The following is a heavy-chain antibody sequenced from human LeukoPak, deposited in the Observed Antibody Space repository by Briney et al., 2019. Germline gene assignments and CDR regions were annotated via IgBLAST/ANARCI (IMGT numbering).Heavy chain of an antibody. D-gene: IGHD4-17*01. CDR1: GFIFSTYE. CDR2: ITGSGGKT. V-gene: IGHV3-48*03. Sequence: QPGGSLRLSCAASGFIFSTYEMNWVRQAPGGGVEWLLYITGSGGKTYYADSVKGRFTISRDNANKLLFLHMNSLRAEDTAVYYCARDLGDYVGYDAFDIWGQGTMVTVSS. J-gene: IGHJ3*02. CDR3: ARDLGDYVGYDAFDI.